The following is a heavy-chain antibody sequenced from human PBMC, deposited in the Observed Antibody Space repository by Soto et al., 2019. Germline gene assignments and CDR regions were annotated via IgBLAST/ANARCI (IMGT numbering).Heavy chain of an antibody. D-gene: IGHD6-13*01. CDR1: GGTFSNFA. Sequence: QVQLVQSGAEVKKPGSSVKVSCKASGGTFSNFAISWVRQAPGQGLEWMGGFIPILGTLNYAQRFQGRLTISADESTSTAYMELSRLRSEDTAVYYCARFEQLVLHWGQDTLVTVSS. CDR3: ARFEQLVLH. V-gene: IGHV1-69*01. CDR2: FIPILGTL. J-gene: IGHJ1*01.